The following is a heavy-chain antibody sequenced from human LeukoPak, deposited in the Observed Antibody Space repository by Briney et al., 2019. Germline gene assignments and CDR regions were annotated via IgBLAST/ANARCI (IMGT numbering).Heavy chain of an antibody. CDR3: ASSITIFGVVLRTIYFDY. CDR2: MYYSGST. Sequence: SETLSLTCTVSGGSISSSSYYWGWIRQPPGKGLEWIGGMYYSGSTYYNPSLKSRVIISVDTSKNQFSLKLRSVTAAATAVYYCASSITIFGVVLRTIYFDYWGQGILVTVSS. D-gene: IGHD3-3*01. V-gene: IGHV4-39*01. CDR1: GGSISSSSYY. J-gene: IGHJ4*02.